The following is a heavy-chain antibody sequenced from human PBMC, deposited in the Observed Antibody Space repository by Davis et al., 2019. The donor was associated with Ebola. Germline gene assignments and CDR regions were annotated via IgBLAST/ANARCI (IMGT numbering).Heavy chain of an antibody. CDR1: GGSFSGYY. CDR3: ARDTSH. CDR2: INHSGST. D-gene: IGHD3-16*01. Sequence: GSLRLSCAVYGGSFSGYYWSWIRQPPGKGLEWIGEINHSGSTNYNPSLKSRVTISVDTSKNQFSLKLSSVTAADTAVYYCARDTSHWGQGTLVTVSS. J-gene: IGHJ4*02. V-gene: IGHV4-34*01.